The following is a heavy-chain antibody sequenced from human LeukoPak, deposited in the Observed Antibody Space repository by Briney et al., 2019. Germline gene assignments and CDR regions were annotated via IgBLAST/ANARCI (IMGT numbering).Heavy chain of an antibody. J-gene: IGHJ3*02. CDR1: GGSISSSSYY. V-gene: IGHV4-39*01. D-gene: IGHD3-3*01. CDR3: ARRTLEWLLSPDDAFDI. CDR2: IYYSGST. Sequence: PSETLSLTCTVSGGSISSSSYYWGWTRQPPGKGLEWIGSIYYSGSTYYNPSLKSRVTISVDTSKNQFSLKLSSVTAADTAVYYCARRTLEWLLSPDDAFDIWGQGTMVTVSS.